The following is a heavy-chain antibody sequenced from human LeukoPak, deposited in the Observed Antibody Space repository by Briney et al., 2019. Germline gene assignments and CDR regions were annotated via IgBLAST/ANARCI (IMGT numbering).Heavy chain of an antibody. D-gene: IGHD3-22*01. CDR1: GFTFSSYD. Sequence: GGSLRLSCAASGFTFSSYDMHWVRQATGKGLEWVSAIGTAGDTYYPGSVKGRFTISRENAKNSLYLQMNSLRAGDTAVYYCARGLHYYDSSGYYPNDAFDIWGQGTMVTVSS. V-gene: IGHV3-13*01. J-gene: IGHJ3*02. CDR3: ARGLHYYDSSGYYPNDAFDI. CDR2: IGTAGDT.